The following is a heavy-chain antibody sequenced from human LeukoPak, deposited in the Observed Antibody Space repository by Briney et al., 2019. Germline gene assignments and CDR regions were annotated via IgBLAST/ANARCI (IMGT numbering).Heavy chain of an antibody. D-gene: IGHD5-18*01. CDR1: GYSISSGYY. Sequence: SETLSLTCTVSGYSISSGYYWSWIRQPPGKGLEWIGEINHSGSTNYNPSLKSRVTISVDTSKNQFSLKLSSVTAADTAVYYCARGAPNTAMVTYYYYYMDVWGKGTTVTVSS. J-gene: IGHJ6*03. CDR3: ARGAPNTAMVTYYYYYMDV. V-gene: IGHV4-38-2*02. CDR2: INHSGST.